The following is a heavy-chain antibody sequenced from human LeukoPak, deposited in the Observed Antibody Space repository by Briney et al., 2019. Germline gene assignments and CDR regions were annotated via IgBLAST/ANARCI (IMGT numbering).Heavy chain of an antibody. J-gene: IGHJ4*02. CDR2: ISAYNGNT. V-gene: IGHV1-18*01. Sequence: ASVKVSCKASGYTFTSYGISWVRQAPGQGLEWMGWISAYNGNTNYALKLQGRVTMTTDTSTSTAYMELRSLRSDDTAVYYCARGVAAAGTVTFDYWGQGSLVTVSS. CDR1: GYTFTSYG. CDR3: ARGVAAAGTVTFDY. D-gene: IGHD6-13*01.